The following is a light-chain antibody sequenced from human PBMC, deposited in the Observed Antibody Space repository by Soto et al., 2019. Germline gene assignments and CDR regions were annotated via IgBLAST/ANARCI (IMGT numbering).Light chain of an antibody. Sequence: QSALTQPASVSGSPGQSITISCTGTSSDIGGYNYVSWYQQHPGKAPTLIIYEVSNRPSGVSNRFSGSKSGNTASLTISGLQAEDEADYYCNSYTSSITLVFGGGTKLTVL. CDR1: SSDIGGYNY. CDR3: NSYTSSITLV. V-gene: IGLV2-14*01. J-gene: IGLJ3*02. CDR2: EVS.